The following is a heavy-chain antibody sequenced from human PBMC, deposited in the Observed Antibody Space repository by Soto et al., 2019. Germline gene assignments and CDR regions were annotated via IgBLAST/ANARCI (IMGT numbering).Heavy chain of an antibody. CDR1: GGTFGTYT. CDR3: ARDTTY. V-gene: IGHV1-69*02. D-gene: IGHD5-18*01. J-gene: IGHJ4*02. CDR2: IIPYLDIT. Sequence: QVQLVQSGAEVKKPGSSVKVSCKASGGTFGTYTISWVRQAPGQGLEWMGRIIPYLDITDYAQKFQGRFTIAADKSTTTAYIELNRLRSEDTAVYLCARDTTYWGQGTLVTFSS.